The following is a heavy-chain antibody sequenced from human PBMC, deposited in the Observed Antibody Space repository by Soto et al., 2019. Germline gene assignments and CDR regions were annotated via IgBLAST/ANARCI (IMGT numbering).Heavy chain of an antibody. CDR1: GYTFTGHY. Sequence: QVQLVQSGAEVKKPGASVKVSCKASGYTFTGHYIHWVRQAPGQGPEWMGEIGPASGDTRYAQKFQGGVTMTRDTYITTVYMELNNLSPDDTAVYYCGRGRSGQLVVFYWGQGTPVTVSS. D-gene: IGHD3-10*01. CDR2: IGPASGDT. J-gene: IGHJ4*02. V-gene: IGHV1-2*02. CDR3: GRGRSGQLVVFY.